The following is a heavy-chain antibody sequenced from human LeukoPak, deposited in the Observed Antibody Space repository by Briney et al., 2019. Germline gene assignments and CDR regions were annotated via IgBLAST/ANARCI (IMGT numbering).Heavy chain of an antibody. V-gene: IGHV5-51*01. CDR2: IYPDDSDT. CDR1: GYSFTSYW. Sequence: GESLKISCKGSGYSFTSYWIGRVRQMPGKGLEWMGIIYPDDSDTRYSPSFQGQVTISADKSISTAYLQWSSLKASDTAMYYCARLPSYYYDSSGYPPDYWGQGTLVTVSS. J-gene: IGHJ4*02. CDR3: ARLPSYYYDSSGYPPDY. D-gene: IGHD3-22*01.